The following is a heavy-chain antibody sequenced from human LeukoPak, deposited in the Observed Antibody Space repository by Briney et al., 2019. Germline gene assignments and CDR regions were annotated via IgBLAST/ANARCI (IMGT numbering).Heavy chain of an antibody. Sequence: GGSLRLSCAAPGFTFSSYSMNWVRQAPGKGLEWVSSISSSSSYIYYADSVKGRFTISRDNAKNSLYLQMNSLRAEDTAVYNCARNERWLRSAGYWGQGTLVTVSS. CDR2: ISSSSSYI. CDR3: ARNERWLRSAGY. D-gene: IGHD5-24*01. CDR1: GFTFSSYS. J-gene: IGHJ4*02. V-gene: IGHV3-21*01.